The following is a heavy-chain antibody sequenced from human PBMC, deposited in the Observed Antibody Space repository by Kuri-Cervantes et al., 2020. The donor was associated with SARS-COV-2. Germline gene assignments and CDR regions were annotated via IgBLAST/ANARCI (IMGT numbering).Heavy chain of an antibody. V-gene: IGHV1-69*06. CDR1: GGTFSSYA. D-gene: IGHD2-8*01. Sequence: SVKVSCKASGGTFSSYAISWVRQAPGQGLEWMGGIIPIFGTANYAQKFQGRVTITADKSTSTAYMELNSLRAEDTAVYYCAKVYCTNGVCSPYYFDYWGQGTLVTVSS. J-gene: IGHJ4*02. CDR2: IIPIFGTA. CDR3: AKVYCTNGVCSPYYFDY.